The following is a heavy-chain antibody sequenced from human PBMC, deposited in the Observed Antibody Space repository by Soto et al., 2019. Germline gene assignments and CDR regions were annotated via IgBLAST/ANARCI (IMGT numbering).Heavy chain of an antibody. V-gene: IGHV1-2*04. CDR3: ARGGEGYNFGAVY. D-gene: IGHD5-12*01. CDR2: INPNSGGT. CDR1: GYTFTGYY. Sequence: GASVKVSCKASGYTFTGYYMHWVRQAPGQGLEWMGWINPNSGGTNYAQKFQGWVTMTRDTSISTAYMELSRLRSDDTAVYYCARGGEGYNFGAVYWGQGTPVTVSS. J-gene: IGHJ4*02.